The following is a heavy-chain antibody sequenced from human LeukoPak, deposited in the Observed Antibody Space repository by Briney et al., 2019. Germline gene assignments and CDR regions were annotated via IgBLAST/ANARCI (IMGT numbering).Heavy chain of an antibody. V-gene: IGHV1-8*03. CDR3: ARGRSGTHFPAEFDY. J-gene: IGHJ4*02. CDR1: GYTFTRYD. Sequence: ASARVACKTSGYTFTRYDIHWVRQAVGQGLEWMGWVNPNSGSTGYAKKFQGRVVIMEDTSISTAYLELNSLRSEDSAVYYCARGRSGTHFPAEFDYWGQGTLVTASS. CDR2: VNPNSGST. D-gene: IGHD1-26*01.